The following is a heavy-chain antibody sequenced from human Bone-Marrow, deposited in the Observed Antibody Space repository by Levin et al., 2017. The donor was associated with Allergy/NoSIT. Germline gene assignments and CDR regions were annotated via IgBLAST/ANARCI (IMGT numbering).Heavy chain of an antibody. D-gene: IGHD1/OR15-1a*01. CDR2: ISWNGGKT. Sequence: GGSLRLSCATSKFIFDDYGMYWVRQAPGKGLEWVSGISWNGGKTHYADSVKGRFTISRDNAKNSLYLQMNSLRTEDTALYYCAKSLNTMTIHDGFDFWGQGTMVTVSA. CDR1: KFIFDDYG. J-gene: IGHJ3*01. CDR3: AKSLNTMTIHDGFDF. V-gene: IGHV3-9*01.